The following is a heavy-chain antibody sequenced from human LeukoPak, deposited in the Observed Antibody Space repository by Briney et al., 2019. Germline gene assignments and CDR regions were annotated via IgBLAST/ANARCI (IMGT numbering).Heavy chain of an antibody. J-gene: IGHJ6*03. D-gene: IGHD3-10*01. Sequence: PGGSLRLSCAASGFTFGNYAMNWVRQAPGKGLEWVSVIYSGGSTYYADSVKGRFTISRDNSKNTLYLQMNSLRAEDTAVYYCARGEGDYYYYYMDVWGKGTTGMVSS. CDR2: IYSGGST. CDR3: ARGEGDYYYYYMDV. CDR1: GFTFGNYA. V-gene: IGHV3-66*02.